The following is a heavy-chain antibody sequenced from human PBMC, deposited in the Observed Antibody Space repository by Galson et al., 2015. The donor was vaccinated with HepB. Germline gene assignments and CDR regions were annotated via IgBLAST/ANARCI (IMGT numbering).Heavy chain of an antibody. CDR3: ARWSYGMDV. Sequence: QSGAEVKKPGESLKISCEGSGYSFSMFWIGWVRQMPGRGLEWMGAIYPRTSETRYSPSFQGQVTISGDKSISTAYLQWSSLKASDTAMYYCARWSYGMDVWGQGTTVTVSS. J-gene: IGHJ6*02. D-gene: IGHD4-23*01. CDR2: IYPRTSET. V-gene: IGHV5-51*01. CDR1: GYSFSMFW.